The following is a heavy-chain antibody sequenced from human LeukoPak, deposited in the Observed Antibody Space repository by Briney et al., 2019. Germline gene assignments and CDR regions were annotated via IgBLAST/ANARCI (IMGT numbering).Heavy chain of an antibody. Sequence: PSETLSLTCTVSGGSIGSSSYYWGWIRQSPGKGLEWIGTIYFDDNTFQNPSLKSRVTMSLDTSKSQFSLRLTSVTAADTAFYYCARGRDRSKAGDHWGQGSLVTVSS. D-gene: IGHD5-24*01. CDR1: GGSIGSSSYY. CDR3: ARGRDRSKAGDH. CDR2: IYFDDNT. V-gene: IGHV4-39*07. J-gene: IGHJ4*02.